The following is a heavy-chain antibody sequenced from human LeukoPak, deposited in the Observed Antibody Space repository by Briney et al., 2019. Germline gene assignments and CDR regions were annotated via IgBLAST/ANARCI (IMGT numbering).Heavy chain of an antibody. CDR1: GFTFSSYA. CDR2: ISYDGSNK. Sequence: GRSLRLSCAASGFTFSSYAMHWVRQAPGKGLEWVAVISYDGSNKYYADSVKGRFTISRDNSKNTLYLQMNSLRAEDTAVYYCARSTGTTGRSFDYWGQGTLVTVSS. D-gene: IGHD4-17*01. J-gene: IGHJ4*02. CDR3: ARSTGTTGRSFDY. V-gene: IGHV3-30*04.